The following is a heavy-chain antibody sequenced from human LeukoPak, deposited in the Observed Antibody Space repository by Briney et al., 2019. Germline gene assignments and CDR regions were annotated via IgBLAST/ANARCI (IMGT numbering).Heavy chain of an antibody. J-gene: IGHJ5*01. V-gene: IGHV4-39*02. CDR3: TKDNGNYRTDS. Sequence: KPSETLSLTCIVSGDSISGSNYYWSWIRQPPGKGLEWIGTVHYSGNTHYNPSLKSRATLSVDTSRNQFSLRLSSVTAPDTALYYCTKDNGNYRTDSWGQGTLVTVSS. CDR1: GDSISGSNYY. D-gene: IGHD3-16*02. CDR2: VHYSGNT.